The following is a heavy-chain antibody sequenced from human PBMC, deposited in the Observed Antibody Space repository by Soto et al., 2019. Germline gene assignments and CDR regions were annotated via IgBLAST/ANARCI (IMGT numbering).Heavy chain of an antibody. CDR2: ISGSSSTI. D-gene: IGHD3-10*01. CDR1: GFTFSAYN. Sequence: VQLVESGGGLVQPGGSLRLSCAASGFTFSAYNMNWVRRAPGKGLAWVSSISGSSSTIYYPDSVKGRFTISRDNAKNSLYLQMHSLRNEDTAVYYCARDHYYGSGGRLYYYGLDVWGQGTTVTVSS. CDR3: ARDHYYGSGGRLYYYGLDV. J-gene: IGHJ6*02. V-gene: IGHV3-48*02.